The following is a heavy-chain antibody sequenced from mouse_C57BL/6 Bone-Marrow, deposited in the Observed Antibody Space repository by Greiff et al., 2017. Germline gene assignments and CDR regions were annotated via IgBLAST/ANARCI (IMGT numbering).Heavy chain of an antibody. Sequence: VMLVESGAELARPGASVKLSCKASGYTFTSYGISWVKQRTGQGLEWIGEIYPRSGNTYYNEKFKGKATLTADKSSSTAYMELRSLTSEDSAVYFCARETLFITTVVATDWYFDVWGTGTTVTVSS. D-gene: IGHD1-1*01. J-gene: IGHJ1*03. V-gene: IGHV1-81*01. CDR1: GYTFTSYG. CDR3: ARETLFITTVVATDWYFDV. CDR2: IYPRSGNT.